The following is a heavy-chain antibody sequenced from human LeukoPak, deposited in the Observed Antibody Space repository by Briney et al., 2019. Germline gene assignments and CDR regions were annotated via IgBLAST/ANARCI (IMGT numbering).Heavy chain of an antibody. J-gene: IGHJ5*02. CDR2: IYYSGST. D-gene: IGHD3-10*01. CDR1: GGSISSYY. V-gene: IGHV4-59*08. Sequence: SETLSLTCTVSGGSISSYYWSWIRQPPGKGLEWIGYIYYSGSTNYSLSLKSRVTISVVTSKNQFSLKLSSVTAADTAVYYCARNKGIYGSGRVHFDPWGQGTLVTVSS. CDR3: ARNKGIYGSGRVHFDP.